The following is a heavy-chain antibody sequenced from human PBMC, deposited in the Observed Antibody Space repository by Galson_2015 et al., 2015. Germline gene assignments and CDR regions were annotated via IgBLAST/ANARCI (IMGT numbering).Heavy chain of an antibody. CDR2: ISYDGSNK. CDR3: AKDWGSSSWWDVGEAGYFDY. V-gene: IGHV3-30*18. D-gene: IGHD6-13*01. J-gene: IGHJ4*02. Sequence: SLRLSCAASGFTFSSYGMHWVRQAPGKGLEWVAVISYDGSNKYYADSVKGRFTISRDNSKNTLYLQMNSLRAEDTAVYYCAKDWGSSSWWDVGEAGYFDYWGQGTLVTVSS. CDR1: GFTFSSYG.